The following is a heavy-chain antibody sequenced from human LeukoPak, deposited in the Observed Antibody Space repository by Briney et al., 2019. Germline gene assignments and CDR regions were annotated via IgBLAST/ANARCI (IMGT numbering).Heavy chain of an antibody. J-gene: IGHJ5*02. V-gene: IGHV4-59*01. CDR1: GGSIGSYY. CDR3: ARSRWSSGDNWFDP. Sequence: PSETLSLTCTVSGGSIGSYYWSWFRQPPGKGLEWIGYIYYSGSTNYNPSLKSRVTISVDTSKNQFSLKLSSVTAADTAVYYCARSRWSSGDNWFDPWGQGTLVTVSS. CDR2: IYYSGST. D-gene: IGHD2-15*01.